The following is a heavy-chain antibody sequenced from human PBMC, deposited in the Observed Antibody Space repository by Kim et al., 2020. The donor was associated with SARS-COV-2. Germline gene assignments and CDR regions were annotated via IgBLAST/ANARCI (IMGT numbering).Heavy chain of an antibody. CDR3: ARGEDCSSTSCYRFFWFDP. V-gene: IGHV4-34*01. CDR1: GGSFSGYY. Sequence: SETLSLTCAVYGGSFSGYYWSWIRQPPGKGLEWIGEINHSGSTNYNPSLKSRVTISVDTSKNQFSLKLSSVTAADTAVYYCARGEDCSSTSCYRFFWFDPWGQGTLVTVSS. J-gene: IGHJ5*02. D-gene: IGHD2-2*02. CDR2: INHSGST.